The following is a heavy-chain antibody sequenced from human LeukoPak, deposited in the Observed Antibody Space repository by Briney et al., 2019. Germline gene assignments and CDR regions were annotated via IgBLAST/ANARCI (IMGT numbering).Heavy chain of an antibody. CDR3: ARGLFLSGYLDAFDI. CDR1: GFTVSNKY. Sequence: GGSLRLSCAASGFTVSNKYMTWVRQAPGKGLEWVSLIYNDGRTYYADSAKGRCTISRDNLKNVLYLQMNSLKVEDTALYYCARGLFLSGYLDAFDIWGQGTVVTVSS. CDR2: IYNDGRT. V-gene: IGHV3-53*01. J-gene: IGHJ3*02. D-gene: IGHD3-22*01.